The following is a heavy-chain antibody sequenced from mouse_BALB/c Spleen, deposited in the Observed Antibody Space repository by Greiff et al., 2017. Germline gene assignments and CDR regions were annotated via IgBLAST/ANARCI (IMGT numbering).Heavy chain of an antibody. Sequence: QVQLQQPGAELVRPGASVKLSCKASGYTFTSYWINWVKQRPGQGLEWIGNIYPSDSYTNYNQKFKDKATLTVDKSSSTAYMQLSSPTSEDSAVYYCNYFDYWGQGTTLTVAS. J-gene: IGHJ2*01. V-gene: IGHV1-69*02. CDR3: NYFDY. CDR1: GYTFTSYW. CDR2: IYPSDSYT.